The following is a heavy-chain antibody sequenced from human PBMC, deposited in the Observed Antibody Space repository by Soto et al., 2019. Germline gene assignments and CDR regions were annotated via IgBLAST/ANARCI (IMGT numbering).Heavy chain of an antibody. D-gene: IGHD3-10*01. CDR1: GFTFSSYA. Sequence: VQLLESGGGLVQPGGSLRLSCAASGFTFSSYAMSWVRQAPGKGLEWVSAISGSGGSTYYADSVKGRFTISRDNSKNTLYLQMNSLRAEDTAVYYCANLDITMVRGDQTDAFDIWGQGTMVTVSS. V-gene: IGHV3-23*01. J-gene: IGHJ3*02. CDR3: ANLDITMVRGDQTDAFDI. CDR2: ISGSGGST.